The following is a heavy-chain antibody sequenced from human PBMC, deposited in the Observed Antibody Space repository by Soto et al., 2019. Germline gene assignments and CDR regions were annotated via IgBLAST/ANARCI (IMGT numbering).Heavy chain of an antibody. J-gene: IGHJ6*02. CDR1: GGTFSSYT. CDR3: ARDAIMVRGVDTYYYYGMDV. Sequence: ASVKVSCKASGGTFSSYTISWVRQAPGQGLEWMGRIIPILGIANYAQKFQGRVTITADKSTSTAYMELSSLRSEDTAVYYCARDAIMVRGVDTYYYYGMDVWGQGTTVTVSS. V-gene: IGHV1-69*04. D-gene: IGHD3-10*01. CDR2: IIPILGIA.